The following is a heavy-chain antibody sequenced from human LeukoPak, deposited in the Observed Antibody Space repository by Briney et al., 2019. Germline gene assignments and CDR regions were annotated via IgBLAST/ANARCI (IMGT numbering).Heavy chain of an antibody. CDR3: ARVATYYDYVWGSYRPIGDYFDY. J-gene: IGHJ4*02. CDR2: INSDGSST. Sequence: GGSLRLSCAASGFTFSSYWMHWVRQAPGKGLVWVLRINSDGSSTSYADSVKGRFTISRDNAKNTLYLQMNSLRAEDTAVYYCARVATYYDYVWGSYRPIGDYFDYWGQGTLVTVSS. D-gene: IGHD3-16*02. V-gene: IGHV3-74*01. CDR1: GFTFSSYW.